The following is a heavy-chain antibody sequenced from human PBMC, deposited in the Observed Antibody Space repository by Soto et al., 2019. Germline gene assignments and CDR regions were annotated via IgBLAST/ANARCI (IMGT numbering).Heavy chain of an antibody. V-gene: IGHV4-39*01. J-gene: IGHJ5*02. CDR1: GGSISSSSYY. CDR3: ARQGLEDIVLMVYDNNWFDP. CDR2: IYYSGST. D-gene: IGHD2-8*01. Sequence: PSETLSLTCTVSGGSISSSSYYWGWIRQPPGKGLEWIGSIYYSGSTYYNPSLKSRVTISVDTSKNQFSLKLSSVTAADTAVYYCARQGLEDIVLMVYDNNWFDPWGQGTLVTVSS.